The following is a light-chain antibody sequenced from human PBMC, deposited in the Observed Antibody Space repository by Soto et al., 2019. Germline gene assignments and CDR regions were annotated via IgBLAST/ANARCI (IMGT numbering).Light chain of an antibody. CDR1: SSDIGGYNF. V-gene: IGLV2-14*03. Sequence: QSVLTQPASESGSPGQSITISCIGTSSDIGGYNFVSWYQHHPGKPPKLMISNVSQRPSGVSSRFSGSKSGSTASLTISGLQAEDEAFYYCVSYTTSSTVVFGGGTKVTVL. J-gene: IGLJ3*02. CDR3: VSYTTSSTVV. CDR2: NVS.